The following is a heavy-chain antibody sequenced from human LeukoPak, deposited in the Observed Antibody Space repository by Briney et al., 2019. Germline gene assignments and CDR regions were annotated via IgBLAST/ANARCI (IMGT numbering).Heavy chain of an antibody. CDR2: IKQDGSEK. Sequence: PGGSLRLSCAASGFTFSSYWMSWVRQAPGKGLEWVANIKQDGSEKYYVDSVKGRFTISRDNAKNSLYLQMNSLRAEDSAVYYCASSNWNYYNYWGQGTLVTVPS. D-gene: IGHD1-20*01. V-gene: IGHV3-7*05. CDR1: GFTFSSYW. CDR3: ASSNWNYYNY. J-gene: IGHJ4*02.